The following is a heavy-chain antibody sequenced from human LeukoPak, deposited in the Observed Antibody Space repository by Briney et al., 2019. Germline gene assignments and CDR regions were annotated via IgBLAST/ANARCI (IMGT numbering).Heavy chain of an antibody. V-gene: IGHV4-34*01. CDR2: INHSGSA. CDR3: ARGQGTVTTH. CDR1: GGSISSYY. D-gene: IGHD4-17*01. Sequence: SETLSVTCTVSGGSISSYYWTWIRQPPGKGLEWIGEINHSGSANYNPSLKSRVTISLDTSKNQFSLKVSSVTAADTAVYYCARGQGTVTTHWGQGTLVTVSS. J-gene: IGHJ4*02.